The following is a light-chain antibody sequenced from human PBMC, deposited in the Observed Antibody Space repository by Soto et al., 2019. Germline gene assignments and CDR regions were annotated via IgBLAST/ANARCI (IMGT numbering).Light chain of an antibody. CDR1: SSDVGDYPY. J-gene: IGLJ1*01. CDR3: SSYAATKSLV. Sequence: QSLLTQPASVSGSPGQSITISCTGTSSDVGDYPYVSWYQQHPGKVPKLIIYEVTNRPSGVTSRFSGSKSENTASLTISGLQAEDEADYYCSSYAATKSLVVGRGTKVTVL. V-gene: IGLV2-14*01. CDR2: EVT.